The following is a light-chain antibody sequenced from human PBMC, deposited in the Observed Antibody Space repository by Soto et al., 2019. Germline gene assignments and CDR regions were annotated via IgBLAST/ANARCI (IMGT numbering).Light chain of an antibody. J-gene: IGLJ1*01. CDR1: SSDVGSYNR. Sequence: QSVLTQPPSVSGSPGQSVTISCTGTSSDVGSYNRVSWYQQPPGTAPKLMIYEVSNRPSGVPDRFSGSKSGNTASLTISGLQAEDDADYYCSSYTSTSTGLFGTGTKLTVL. CDR2: EVS. V-gene: IGLV2-18*02. CDR3: SSYTSTSTGL.